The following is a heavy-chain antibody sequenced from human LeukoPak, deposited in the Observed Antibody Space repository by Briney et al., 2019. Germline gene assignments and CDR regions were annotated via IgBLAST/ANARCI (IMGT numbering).Heavy chain of an antibody. J-gene: IGHJ3*02. CDR2: ISAYNGNT. CDR3: ARDKGVVGANAAFDI. Sequence: ASVKVSCKVSGYTFTSYGISWVRQAPGQGLEWMGWISAYNGNTNYAQKLQGRVTMTTDTSTSTAYMELSSLRSEDTAVYYCARDKGVVGANAAFDIWGQGTMVTVSS. D-gene: IGHD1-26*01. CDR1: GYTFTSYG. V-gene: IGHV1-18*01.